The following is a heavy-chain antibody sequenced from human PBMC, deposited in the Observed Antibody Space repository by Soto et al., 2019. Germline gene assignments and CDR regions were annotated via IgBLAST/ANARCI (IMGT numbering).Heavy chain of an antibody. CDR2: IKSKTDGGTR. V-gene: IGHV3-15*01. CDR3: SSGHLGSSSWYDAFDI. CDR1: GFTFSNAW. J-gene: IGHJ3*02. D-gene: IGHD6-13*01. Sequence: GGSLRLSCAASGFTFSNAWMSWVRQAPGKGLEWVGRIKSKTDGGTRDYAAPVKGRFTISRDNSKITLYLQMNSLKTEDTAVDYCSSGHLGSSSWYDAFDIWGQGTMVTVSS.